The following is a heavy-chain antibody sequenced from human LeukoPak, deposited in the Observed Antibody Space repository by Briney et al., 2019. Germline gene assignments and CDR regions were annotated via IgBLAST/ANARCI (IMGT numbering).Heavy chain of an antibody. J-gene: IGHJ6*03. CDR1: GYTFTGYY. D-gene: IGHD4-17*01. CDR3: ARSGGYGDFGPWYYYYMDV. Sequence: ASVKVSCKASGYTFTGYYMHWVRQAPGQGLEWMGWISAYNGNTNYALKLQGRVTMTTDTSTSTAYMELRSLRSDDTAVYYCARSGGYGDFGPWYYYYMDVWGKGTTVTVSS. CDR2: ISAYNGNT. V-gene: IGHV1-18*04.